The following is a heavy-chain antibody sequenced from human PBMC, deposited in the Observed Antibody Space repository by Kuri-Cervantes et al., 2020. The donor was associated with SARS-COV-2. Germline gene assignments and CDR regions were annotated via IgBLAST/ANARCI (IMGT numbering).Heavy chain of an antibody. V-gene: IGHV1-69*05. Sequence: SVKVSCKASGGTFSSYAISWVRQAPGQGLEWMGGIIPIFGTANYAQKFQGRVTITTDESTSTAYMELSSLRSEDTAVYYCASITGTTEWFDPWGQGTRGTVSS. CDR2: IIPIFGTA. CDR3: ASITGTTEWFDP. J-gene: IGHJ5*02. D-gene: IGHD1-20*01. CDR1: GGTFSSYA.